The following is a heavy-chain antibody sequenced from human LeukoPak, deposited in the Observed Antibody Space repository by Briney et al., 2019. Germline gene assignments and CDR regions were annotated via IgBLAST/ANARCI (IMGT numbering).Heavy chain of an antibody. J-gene: IGHJ4*02. V-gene: IGHV3-74*01. D-gene: IGHD3-22*01. CDR2: INSDGSST. Sequence: GGSLRLSCAASGFTFSSYWMHWVRQAPGKGLVWVSRINSDGSSTSYADSVKGRFTSSRDNAKNTLYLQMNSLRAEDTAVYYCARDYRTYYYDSSGPDYWGQGTLVTVAS. CDR3: ARDYRTYYYDSSGPDY. CDR1: GFTFSSYW.